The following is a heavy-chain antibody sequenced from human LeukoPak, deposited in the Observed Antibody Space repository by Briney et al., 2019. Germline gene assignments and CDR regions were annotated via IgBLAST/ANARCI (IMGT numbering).Heavy chain of an antibody. D-gene: IGHD1-26*01. Sequence: ASVKVSCKASGNILTRYTINWVRQAPGQGFEWMGWINTNTGKPVYAQGLTGRFVFSWDTSVSTAYLQISSLKTEDTGIYFCTSVIVGATAPWFDPWGQGTPVTVSS. CDR1: GNILTRYT. CDR3: TSVIVGATAPWFDP. J-gene: IGHJ5*02. V-gene: IGHV7-4-1*02. CDR2: INTNTGKP.